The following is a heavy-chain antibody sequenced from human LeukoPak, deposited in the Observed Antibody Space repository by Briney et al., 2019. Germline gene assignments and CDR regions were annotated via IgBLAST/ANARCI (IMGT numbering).Heavy chain of an antibody. Sequence: SVKVSCKASGGTFSSYVITWVRQAPGQGLEWMGRIIPMLDIRNYAQKFQGRVTITADKSTSTAYMELSSLRSEDTAVYYCARVSFSDYGDPDLRFDPWGQGTLVTVSS. V-gene: IGHV1-69*04. CDR1: GGTFSSYV. J-gene: IGHJ5*02. CDR2: IIPMLDIR. D-gene: IGHD4-17*01. CDR3: ARVSFSDYGDPDLRFDP.